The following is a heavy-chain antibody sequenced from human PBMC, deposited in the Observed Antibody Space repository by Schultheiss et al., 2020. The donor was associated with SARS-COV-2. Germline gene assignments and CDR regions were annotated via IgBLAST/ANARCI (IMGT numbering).Heavy chain of an antibody. CDR1: GGSISSSNW. CDR3: ARATVTNYYYYYGMDV. Sequence: LRLSCTVSGGSISSSNWWSWIRQPPGKGLEWIGYIYYSGSTYYNPSLKSRVTISVDTSKNQFSLKLSSVTAADTAVYYCARATVTNYYYYYGMDVWGQGTTVTVSS. D-gene: IGHD4-17*01. J-gene: IGHJ6*02. CDR2: IYYSGST. V-gene: IGHV4-31*03.